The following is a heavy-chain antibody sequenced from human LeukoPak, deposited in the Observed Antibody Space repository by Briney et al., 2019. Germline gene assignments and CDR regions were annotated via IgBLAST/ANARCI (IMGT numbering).Heavy chain of an antibody. CDR1: GYTFIGYY. CDR3: ARGIVVVVAATQDY. V-gene: IGHV1-2*02. CDR2: INPNSGGT. Sequence: ASVKVSCKPSGYTFIGYYMHWVRQGPGQGREWMGWINPNSGGTHYAKKLQGRVTMTSDTSIIPGYMELSRLRSHDTAVYYCARGIVVVVAATQDYWGQGTLVTVSS. D-gene: IGHD2-15*01. J-gene: IGHJ4*02.